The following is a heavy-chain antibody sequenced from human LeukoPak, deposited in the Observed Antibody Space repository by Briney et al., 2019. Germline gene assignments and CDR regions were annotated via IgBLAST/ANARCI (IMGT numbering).Heavy chain of an antibody. CDR3: ATKQWLAPPPDS. Sequence: GGSLRLSCAASGFTFGKYWMLWVRQAPGKGLESVSRINTDGTVTTYADSVKGRFTVSRDDADNTMFLQMNSVRDEDTAVYYCATKQWLAPPPDSWGQGTPVTVSS. CDR2: INTDGTVT. CDR1: GFTFGKYW. D-gene: IGHD6-19*01. J-gene: IGHJ4*02. V-gene: IGHV3-74*01.